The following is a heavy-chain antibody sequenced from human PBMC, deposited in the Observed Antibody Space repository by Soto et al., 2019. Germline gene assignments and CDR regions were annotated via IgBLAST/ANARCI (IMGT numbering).Heavy chain of an antibody. CDR1: GVTFTSSA. Sequence: SVKASCKASGVTFTSSAVQWVRQARGQRLEWIGWIVVGSGNTNYAQKFQERVTITRDMSTSTAYMELSSLRSEDTAVYYCAAGPNNYYYYGMDVWGQGTTVTVSS. CDR2: IVVGSGNT. V-gene: IGHV1-58*01. CDR3: AAGPNNYYYYGMDV. J-gene: IGHJ6*02.